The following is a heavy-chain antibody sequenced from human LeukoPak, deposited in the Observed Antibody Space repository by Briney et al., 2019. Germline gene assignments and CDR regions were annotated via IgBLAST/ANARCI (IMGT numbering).Heavy chain of an antibody. CDR3: ARATAYCSGGTCSLLGGGAFDL. D-gene: IGHD2-15*01. J-gene: IGHJ3*01. CDR1: GFMFDDYG. Sequence: GRSLRLSCVASGFMFDDYGIHWVRQAPGKGLEWVSGISWNSGSIGYADSVKGRFIISRDNAKNSVYLQMSSLGAEDTAFYYFARATAYCSGGTCSLLGGGAFDLWGQGTMVTVSS. CDR2: ISWNSGSI. V-gene: IGHV3-9*01.